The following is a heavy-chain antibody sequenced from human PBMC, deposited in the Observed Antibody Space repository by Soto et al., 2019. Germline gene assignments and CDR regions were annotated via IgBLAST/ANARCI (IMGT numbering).Heavy chain of an antibody. CDR3: ARDDAPYSGYES. D-gene: IGHD5-12*01. CDR2: IYYSGST. CDR1: GGSISIYY. Sequence: PAEALSLTCTVSGGSISIYYWDWIRQPPGKGLEWIGYIYYSGSTNYNPSLKSRVTISVDTSKNQLSLKLSSVTAADTAVYYCARDDAPYSGYESWGQGTLVTVSS. V-gene: IGHV4-59*01. J-gene: IGHJ4*02.